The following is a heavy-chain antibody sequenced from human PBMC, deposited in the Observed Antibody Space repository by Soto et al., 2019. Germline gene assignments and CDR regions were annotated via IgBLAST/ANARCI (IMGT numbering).Heavy chain of an antibody. CDR1: GDSFSKYT. Sequence: QVQLVQSGAGGKKPGSSVRVSCKTSGDSFSKYTANWVRQAPRQGLEGMGGFIPRFGTTNFAPTLQGRVTITADQSMNTVYMELSSLRSEDTALYYCARGRGLYNSGRSQLDSWGQGTLVTVSS. V-gene: IGHV1-69*01. CDR2: FIPRFGTT. J-gene: IGHJ4*02. CDR3: ARGRGLYNSGRSQLDS. D-gene: IGHD1-1*01.